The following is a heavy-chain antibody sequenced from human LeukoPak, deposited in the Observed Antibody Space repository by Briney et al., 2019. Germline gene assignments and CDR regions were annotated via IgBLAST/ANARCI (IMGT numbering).Heavy chain of an antibody. CDR2: MNLNSGDT. CDR3: ARVPVPAPRRGLYFDY. CDR1: GYTFSSHD. J-gene: IGHJ4*02. Sequence: EASAKVSCKASGYTFSSHDIYWVRQAPGQGLEWMGWMNLNSGDTYYAQNFQGRFSITSDTSKSTTYMDLASLAPEDTAVYYCARVPVPAPRRGLYFDYWGQGTLITVSS. V-gene: IGHV1-8*01. D-gene: IGHD2-2*01.